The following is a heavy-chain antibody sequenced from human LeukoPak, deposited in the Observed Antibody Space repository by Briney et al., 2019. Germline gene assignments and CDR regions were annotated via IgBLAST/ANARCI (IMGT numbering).Heavy chain of an antibody. D-gene: IGHD6-13*01. CDR3: ARVEQQLATFDY. V-gene: IGHV4-38-2*02. CDR2: IYHSGST. Sequence: SETLSLTCTVSGYSISSGYCWGWIRQPPGKGLEWIGSIYHSGSTNYNPSLKGRVTISVDMSKNQFSLKLSSVTAADTAVYYCARVEQQLATFDYWGQGTLVTVSS. CDR1: GYSISSGYC. J-gene: IGHJ4*02.